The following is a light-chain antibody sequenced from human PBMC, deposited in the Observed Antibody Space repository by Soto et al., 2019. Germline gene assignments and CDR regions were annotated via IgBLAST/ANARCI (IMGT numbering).Light chain of an antibody. Sequence: EIVMTQSPVTLSVAPGERVTLSCRASQNVNINLAWYQQRPGQAPRVLIYGASNRASGIPDRFSGSGSGTDFXLTISXLXXXXXXXYYCQQYKDWPPLTFGGGTRVEIK. J-gene: IGKJ4*01. V-gene: IGKV3D-15*01. CDR3: QQYKDWPPLT. CDR1: QNVNIN. CDR2: GAS.